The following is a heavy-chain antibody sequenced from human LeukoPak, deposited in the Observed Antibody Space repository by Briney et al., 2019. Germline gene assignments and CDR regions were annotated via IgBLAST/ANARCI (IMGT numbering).Heavy chain of an antibody. J-gene: IGHJ4*02. Sequence: GGSLRLSCAASGFTFSSYSMNWVRQAPGKGLEWVSSISSSSSYIYYADSVKGRFTISRDNAKNSLYLQMNSLRAEDTAVYYCARGLIAVAGTALDYWGQGTLVTVSS. V-gene: IGHV3-21*01. CDR2: ISSSSSYI. CDR3: ARGLIAVAGTALDY. D-gene: IGHD6-19*01. CDR1: GFTFSSYS.